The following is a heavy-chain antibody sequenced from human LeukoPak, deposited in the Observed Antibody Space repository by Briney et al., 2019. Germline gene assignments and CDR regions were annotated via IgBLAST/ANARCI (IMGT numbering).Heavy chain of an antibody. V-gene: IGHV4-59*01. CDR2: IYYSGST. CDR3: ARTGYQLLTIDY. J-gene: IGHJ4*02. CDR1: GGSISSYY. Sequence: SETLSLTCTVSGGSISSYYWSWIRQPPGKGLEWIGYIYYSGSTNYNPPLKSRVTISVDTSKNQCSLKLSSVTAADTAVYYCARTGYQLLTIDYWGQGTLVTVSS. D-gene: IGHD2-2*01.